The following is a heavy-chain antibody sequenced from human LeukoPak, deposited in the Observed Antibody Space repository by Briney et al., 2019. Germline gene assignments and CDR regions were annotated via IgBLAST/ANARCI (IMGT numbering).Heavy chain of an antibody. Sequence: GRSLRLSCAASGFTFDDYAMHWVRQAPGKGLEWVSGILAGGATKYYADSVRGRFTISRDDSRDTLYLQMKSLRADDTAIYFCAKDLTYGDGRWEFDSWGQGTLVTVA. CDR3: AKDLTYGDGRWEFDS. CDR2: ILAGGATK. V-gene: IGHV3-23*01. J-gene: IGHJ5*01. D-gene: IGHD4-17*01. CDR1: GFTFDDYA.